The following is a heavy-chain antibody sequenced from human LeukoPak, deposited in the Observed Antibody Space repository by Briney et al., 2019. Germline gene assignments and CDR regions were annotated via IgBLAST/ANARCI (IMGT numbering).Heavy chain of an antibody. V-gene: IGHV1-24*01. CDR2: FDPEDGET. CDR1: GYTLTELS. D-gene: IGHD3-16*02. J-gene: IGHJ3*02. Sequence: ASVKVSCKVSGYTLTELSMHWVRQAPGKGLEWMGGFDPEDGETINAQKFQGRVTMTEDTPTDTAYMELSSLRSEDTAVYYCAFAFGGVIVTASDIWGQGTMVTVSS. CDR3: AFAFGGVIVTASDI.